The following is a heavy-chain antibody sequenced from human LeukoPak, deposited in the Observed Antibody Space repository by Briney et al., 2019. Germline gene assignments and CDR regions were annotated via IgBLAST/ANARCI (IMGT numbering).Heavy chain of an antibody. D-gene: IGHD3-10*01. V-gene: IGHV3-7*01. CDR1: GFAFTNYW. CDR2: IKQDGSDK. CDR3: ARRGPFGSV. J-gene: IGHJ6*02. Sequence: GGSLRLSCAASGFAFTNYWMIRVRQAPGKGLEWVANIKQDGSDKYYVDSVKGRFTISRDNANNSLYLQMSSLRAEDTAVYYCARRGPFGSVWGQGTTVTVSS.